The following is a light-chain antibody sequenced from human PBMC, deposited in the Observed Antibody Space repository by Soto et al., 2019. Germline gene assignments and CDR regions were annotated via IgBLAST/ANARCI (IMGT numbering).Light chain of an antibody. J-gene: IGKJ2*01. CDR1: QSLVHSDGNIY. CDR3: MRGIHGYA. V-gene: IGKV2-30*02. CDR2: NVF. Sequence: DGVMTQSPLSLPVTLGQPASISCTSSQSLVHSDGNIYLHWFQQRPGQSPRRLIYNVFNRDSGVPDRFSGSGSGTDFTLRISRVEAEDVGVYYCMRGIHGYALGQGTKLEIK.